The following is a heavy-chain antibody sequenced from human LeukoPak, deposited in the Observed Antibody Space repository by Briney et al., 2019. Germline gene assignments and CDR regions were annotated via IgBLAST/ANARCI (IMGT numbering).Heavy chain of an antibody. CDR1: GGSISSGGYY. CDR2: IYHSGST. CDR3: ARDPIGYSSGWYPLFDY. V-gene: IGHV4-30-2*01. Sequence: SETLSLTCTVSGGSISSGGYYWSWIRQPPGKGLEWIGYIYHSGSTYYNPSLKSRVTISVDRSKDQFSLKLSSVTAADTAVYYCARDPIGYSSGWYPLFDYWGQGTLVTVSS. J-gene: IGHJ4*02. D-gene: IGHD6-19*01.